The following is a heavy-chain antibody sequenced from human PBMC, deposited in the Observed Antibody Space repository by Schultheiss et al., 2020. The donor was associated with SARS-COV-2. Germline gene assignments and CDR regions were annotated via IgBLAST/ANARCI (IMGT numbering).Heavy chain of an antibody. CDR3: AREVSLIVGATWGDY. CDR2: IYYSGST. V-gene: IGHV4-61*01. J-gene: IGHJ4*02. D-gene: IGHD1-26*01. Sequence: SETLSLTCTVSGGSVSSGSYYWSWIRQPPGKGLEWIGYIYYSGSTNYNPSLKSRVTISVDTSKNQFSLKLSSVTAADTAVYYCAREVSLIVGATWGDYWGQGTLVTVSS. CDR1: GGSVSSGSYY.